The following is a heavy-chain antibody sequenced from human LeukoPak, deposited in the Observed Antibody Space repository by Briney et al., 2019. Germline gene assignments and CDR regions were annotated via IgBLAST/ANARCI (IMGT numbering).Heavy chain of an antibody. D-gene: IGHD3-3*01. J-gene: IGHJ6*02. Sequence: SETLSLTCTVSGGSISSYYWSWIRQPPGKGLEWIGYIYYSGSTNYNPSLKSRVTISVDTSKNQFSLKLSSVTAADTAVYYCARAAEETYYDFWSGYYHYYGMDVWGQGTTVTVSS. CDR2: IYYSGST. V-gene: IGHV4-59*12. CDR1: GGSISSYY. CDR3: ARAAEETYYDFWSGYYHYYGMDV.